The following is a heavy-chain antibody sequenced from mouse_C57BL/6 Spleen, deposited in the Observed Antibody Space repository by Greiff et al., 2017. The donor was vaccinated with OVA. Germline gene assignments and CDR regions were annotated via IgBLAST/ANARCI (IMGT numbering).Heavy chain of an antibody. J-gene: IGHJ3*01. D-gene: IGHD1-1*01. V-gene: IGHV1-55*01. CDR1: GYTFTSYW. Sequence: QVQLQQPGAELVKPGASVKMSCKASGYTFTSYWITWVMQRPGQGLAWLGDIYPGSGSTNYNEKFKSKATLTVDTSSSTAYMQLSSLTSEDSAVDYVAISSTTVPFAYWGQGTLVTVSA. CDR3: AISSTTVPFAY. CDR2: IYPGSGST.